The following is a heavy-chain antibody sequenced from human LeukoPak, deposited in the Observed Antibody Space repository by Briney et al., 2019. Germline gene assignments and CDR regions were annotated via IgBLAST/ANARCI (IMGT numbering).Heavy chain of an antibody. CDR3: ARFTYTTRPSDV. Sequence: PSETLSLTCSVSGGSISGYYWSWIRQPPGQTLEWIGYIYSSGSTNYNPSLQSRVTMSVDTSMNQFSLRLSSVTAADTAVYYCARFTYTTRPSDVWGEGTTVTVSS. CDR2: IYSSGST. J-gene: IGHJ6*04. V-gene: IGHV4-4*09. CDR1: GGSISGYY. D-gene: IGHD3-16*01.